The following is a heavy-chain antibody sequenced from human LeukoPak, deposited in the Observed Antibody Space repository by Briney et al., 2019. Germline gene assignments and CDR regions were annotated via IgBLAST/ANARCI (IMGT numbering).Heavy chain of an antibody. J-gene: IGHJ3*02. CDR2: ISSSSSSYI. CDR3: ARDGGEGGAFDI. D-gene: IGHD2-21*01. Sequence: GGSLRLSCAASGFTFSSYSMNWVRQAPGKGLEWVSSISSSSSSYIYYADSVKGRFTISRDNAKNSLYLQMNSLRAEDTAVYYCARDGGEGGAFDIGGQGTMVTVSA. CDR1: GFTFSSYS. V-gene: IGHV3-21*01.